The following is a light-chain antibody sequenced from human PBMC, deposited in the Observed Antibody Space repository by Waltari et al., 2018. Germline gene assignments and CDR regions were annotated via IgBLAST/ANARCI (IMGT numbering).Light chain of an antibody. V-gene: IGKV1-6*01. CDR1: QGIRND. Sequence: AIQMTQSPSSLSASVGDRVTITCRASQGIRNDLGWYQQKPGKGPKVLIYAASSLQSGVPTRFSGSGSGTDFSLTISSLQPDDFATYYCLQDYIYPWTFGQGTKVEIK. CDR3: LQDYIYPWT. CDR2: AAS. J-gene: IGKJ1*01.